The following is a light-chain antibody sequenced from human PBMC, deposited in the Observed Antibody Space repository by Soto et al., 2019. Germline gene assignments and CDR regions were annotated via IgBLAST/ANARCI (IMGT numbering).Light chain of an antibody. CDR2: DAS. Sequence: DIQLTQSPSTLSASVGDRATISCRASQSISGSLAWYQQLPGRAPKLLIYDASSLKSGVPSRFSGSGSGTEFTLTISSLQPDDFATYYCQHYYDCPWTFGQGTKVEIK. CDR1: QSISGS. J-gene: IGKJ1*01. CDR3: QHYYDCPWT. V-gene: IGKV1-5*01.